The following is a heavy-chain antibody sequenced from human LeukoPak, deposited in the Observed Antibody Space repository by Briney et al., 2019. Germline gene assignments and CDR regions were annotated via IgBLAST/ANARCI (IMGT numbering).Heavy chain of an antibody. V-gene: IGHV3-23*01. Sequence: GGSLRLSCAASGFAFSSYAMSWVRQAPGKGLEWVSAISGSGGSTYYADSVKGRSTISRDNSKNTLYLQMNSLRAEDTAVYYCAKEDTAMDYGGTSVVYYWGQGTLVTVSS. CDR1: GFAFSSYA. J-gene: IGHJ4*02. CDR3: AKEDTAMDYGGTSVVYY. D-gene: IGHD4-23*01. CDR2: ISGSGGST.